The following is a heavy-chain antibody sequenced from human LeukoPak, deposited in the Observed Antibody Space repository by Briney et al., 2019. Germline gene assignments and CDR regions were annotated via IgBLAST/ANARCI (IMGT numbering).Heavy chain of an antibody. J-gene: IGHJ1*01. CDR1: GYTFTSYG. Sequence: ASVKVSCKASGYTFTSYGISWVRQAPGQGLEWMGWISAYNGNTNYAQKLQGRVTMTTDTSTRTAYMELRSLRSDDTAVYYCARSSIAAAVTEYFQHWGQGTLVTVSS. V-gene: IGHV1-18*01. CDR3: ARSSIAAAVTEYFQH. D-gene: IGHD6-13*01. CDR2: ISAYNGNT.